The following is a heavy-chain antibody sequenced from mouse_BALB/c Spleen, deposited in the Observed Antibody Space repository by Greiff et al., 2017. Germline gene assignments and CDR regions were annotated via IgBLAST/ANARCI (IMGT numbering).Heavy chain of an antibody. Sequence: ESGPGLVKPSQSLSLTCSVTGYSITSGYYWNWIRQFPGNKLEWMGYISYDGSNNYNPSLKNRISITRDTSKNQFFLKLNSVTTEDTATYYCARDRGYDAMDYWGQGTSVTVSS. CDR3: ARDRGYDAMDY. V-gene: IGHV3-6*02. CDR2: ISYDGSN. J-gene: IGHJ4*01. CDR1: GYSITSGYY. D-gene: IGHD3-3*01.